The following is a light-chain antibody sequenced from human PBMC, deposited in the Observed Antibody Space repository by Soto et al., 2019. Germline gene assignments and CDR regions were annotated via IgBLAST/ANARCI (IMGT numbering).Light chain of an antibody. CDR2: GAS. CDR3: QQYGSTPVT. Sequence: EIVLTQSPGTLSLSPGERATLSCRASQSVTSSYLAWYQQKPGQAPRLLIYGASSRATGIPDRFSGSGSGTDFMLTISRLEPEDFAVYYCQQYGSTPVTFGQGTKVEI. J-gene: IGKJ1*01. V-gene: IGKV3-20*01. CDR1: QSVTSSY.